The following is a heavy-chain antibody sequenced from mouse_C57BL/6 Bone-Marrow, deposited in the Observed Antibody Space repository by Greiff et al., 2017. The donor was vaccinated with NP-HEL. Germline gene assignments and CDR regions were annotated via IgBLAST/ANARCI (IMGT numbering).Heavy chain of an antibody. CDR3: ARSTVVAKDPAWFAY. CDR2: INPNYGTT. CDR1: GYSFTDYN. V-gene: IGHV1-39*01. Sequence: VQLQQSGPELVKPGASVKISCKASGYSFTDYNMNWVKQSNGKSLEWIGVINPNYGTTSYNQKFKGKATLTVDQSSSTAYMQLNSLTSEDSAGYYCARSTVVAKDPAWFAYWGQGTLVTVSA. D-gene: IGHD1-1*01. J-gene: IGHJ3*01.